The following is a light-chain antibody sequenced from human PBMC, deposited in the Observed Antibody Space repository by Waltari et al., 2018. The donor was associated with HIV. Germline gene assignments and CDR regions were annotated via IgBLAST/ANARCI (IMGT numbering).Light chain of an antibody. CDR2: DVN. CDR1: SGDIGTYKY. J-gene: IGLJ1*01. V-gene: IGLV2-14*03. CDR3: CSYTVNSTGV. Sequence: QSALTQPASVSGSPGQSIAISCTGTSGDIGTYKYVSWYQQHTGKVPKLIIYDVNVRPSGVSDRFSGSKSGNTANLTISGLHSDDEADYYCCSYTVNSTGVFGAGTKITV.